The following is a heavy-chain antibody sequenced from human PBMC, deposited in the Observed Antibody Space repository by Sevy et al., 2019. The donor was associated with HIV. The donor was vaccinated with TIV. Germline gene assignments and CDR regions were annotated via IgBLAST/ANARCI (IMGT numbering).Heavy chain of an antibody. Sequence: GGSLRISCAASGFTFSDYYMGWVRKAPGKGLEGMANINQVGSQKNYVDSVKGRFTISRDNAKNSVSMQMNSLRVDDTAIYYCARELWPGDYWGQGPLVTVSS. D-gene: IGHD2-21*01. J-gene: IGHJ4*02. CDR1: GFTFSDYY. CDR2: INQVGSQK. V-gene: IGHV3-7*01. CDR3: ARELWPGDY.